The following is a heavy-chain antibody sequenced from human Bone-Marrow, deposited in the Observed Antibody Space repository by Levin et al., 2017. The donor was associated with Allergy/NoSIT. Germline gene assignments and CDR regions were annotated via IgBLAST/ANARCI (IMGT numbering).Heavy chain of an antibody. V-gene: IGHV3-30-3*01. J-gene: IGHJ4*02. Sequence: GESLKISCAASRFTFSNYAIHWVRQAPGKGLEWVAVISSDGNNKYYADSVKGRFTISRDNSQNTLFLQMNTLRAEDTAVYYCARSTNGAFDYWGQGTLVTVSS. CDR2: ISSDGNNK. CDR3: ARSTNGAFDY. CDR1: RFTFSNYA.